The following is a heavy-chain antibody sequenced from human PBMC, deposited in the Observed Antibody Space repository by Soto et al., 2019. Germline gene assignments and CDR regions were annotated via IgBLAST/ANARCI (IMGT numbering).Heavy chain of an antibody. J-gene: IGHJ4*02. V-gene: IGHV3-48*03. CDR3: VSQPHWARPFES. D-gene: IGHD7-27*01. Sequence: GGSLRLSCVGSGFLFRNYEMNRVRQAPGKGLEWLAHISTTGGHVSESDSVKGRFTISRDNTKHTLYLQMNSLRTEDTGVYYCVSQPHWARPFESWGQGTLVTVSS. CDR1: GFLFRNYE. CDR2: ISTTGGHV.